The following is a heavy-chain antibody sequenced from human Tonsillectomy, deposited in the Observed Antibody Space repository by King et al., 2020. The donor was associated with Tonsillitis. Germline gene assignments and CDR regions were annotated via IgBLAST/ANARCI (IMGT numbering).Heavy chain of an antibody. V-gene: IGHV1-58*01. D-gene: IGHD3-10*01. J-gene: IGHJ3*02. CDR2: IVVGSGNT. Sequence: QLVESGPEVKKPGTSVKVSCKAPGFTFTSSVVQWVRQARGQRLEWIGWIVVGSGNTNYAQTFQERVTITRDMSTSTVYMELSSLRSEDTAVYYCAADARITRVRGVILPDAFDIWGQGTMVTVSS. CDR3: AADARITRVRGVILPDAFDI. CDR1: GFTFTSSV.